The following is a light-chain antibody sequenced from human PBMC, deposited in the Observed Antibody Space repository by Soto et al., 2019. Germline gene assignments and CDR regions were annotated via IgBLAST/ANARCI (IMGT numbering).Light chain of an antibody. V-gene: IGLV2-23*01. Sequence: QSVLTQPASVSGSPGQSITISCTGTSSDVGSYNLVSWYQQHPGKAPKLMIYEGSKRPSGVSNRFSGSKSGNTASLTISGLQAEDEADYYCCSYAGSRTDVVFGGGTKVTVL. CDR2: EGS. CDR1: SSDVGSYNL. CDR3: CSYAGSRTDVV. J-gene: IGLJ2*01.